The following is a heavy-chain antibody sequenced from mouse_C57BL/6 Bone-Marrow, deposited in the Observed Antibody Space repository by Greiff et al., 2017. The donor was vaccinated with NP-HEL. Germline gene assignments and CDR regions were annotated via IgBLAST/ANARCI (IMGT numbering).Heavy chain of an antibody. CDR3: GGGLRHEIAY. J-gene: IGHJ3*01. D-gene: IGHD2-2*01. CDR1: GYTFTSYW. CDR2: IHPNSGST. Sequence: QVQLQQPGAELVKPGASVQLSCKASGYTFTSYWMHWVKQRPGQGLEWIGMIHPNSGSTNYNEKFKSKATLTVDKSSSTAYMQLSSLTSEDSAVYYCGGGLRHEIAYWGQGTLVTVSA. V-gene: IGHV1-64*01.